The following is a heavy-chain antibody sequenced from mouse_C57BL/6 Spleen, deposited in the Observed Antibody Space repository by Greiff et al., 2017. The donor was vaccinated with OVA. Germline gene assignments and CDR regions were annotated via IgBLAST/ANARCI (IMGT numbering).Heavy chain of an antibody. D-gene: IGHD1-1*01. Sequence: QVQLQQPGAELVRPGSSVKLSCKASGYTFTSYWMHWVKQRPIQGLAWIGNIDPSDSETHYNQKFKDKATLTVDKSSSTAYMQLSSLTSEDSAVYYCAIITTVVATQFDDWGQGTTLTVSS. CDR2: IDPSDSET. CDR1: GYTFTSYW. CDR3: AIITTVVATQFDD. V-gene: IGHV1-52*01. J-gene: IGHJ2*01.